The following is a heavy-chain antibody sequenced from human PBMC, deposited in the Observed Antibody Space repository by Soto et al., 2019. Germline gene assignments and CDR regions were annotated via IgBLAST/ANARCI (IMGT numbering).Heavy chain of an antibody. CDR2: ISAYNGNT. CDR3: ARGKAPPRTRDYYYYGMDV. Sequence: ASVKVSCKASGYTFTSYGISWVRQAPGQGLEWMGWISAYNGNTNYAQKLQGRVTMTTDTSTSTAYMELRSLRSDDTAVYYCARGKAPPRTRDYYYYGMDVWGQGTTVTVSS. J-gene: IGHJ6*02. CDR1: GYTFTSYG. V-gene: IGHV1-18*04.